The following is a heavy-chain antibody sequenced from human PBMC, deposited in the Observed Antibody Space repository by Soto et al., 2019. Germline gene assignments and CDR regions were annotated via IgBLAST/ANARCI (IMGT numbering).Heavy chain of an antibody. CDR3: VSVDYGDY. D-gene: IGHD4-17*01. V-gene: IGHV1-3*01. CDR1: GYTFTDYA. CDR2: INAGNGDT. Sequence: QVQLVQSGAEVKKPGASVKVSCKASGYTFTDYAMHWVRQAPGQRLEWMGWINAGNGDTRYSPSFQGRVTYTTDTSASTAYMEVSSLRSEDTAVYYCVSVDYGDYWGQGTLVTVSS. J-gene: IGHJ4*02.